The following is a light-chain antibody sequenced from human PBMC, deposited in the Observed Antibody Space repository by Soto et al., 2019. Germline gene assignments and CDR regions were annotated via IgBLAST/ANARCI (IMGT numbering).Light chain of an antibody. Sequence: EIVLTQSPATLSLSPGDRVTLSCRASQTVGRYLSWYQHSPGQGPRLLVYDATNRATGIPARFSGSGSETDFTLTISSLEPEDFAVYYCQQRLHWPFTSGQGTRLEIK. V-gene: IGKV3-11*01. CDR1: QTVGRY. CDR3: QQRLHWPFT. CDR2: DAT. J-gene: IGKJ5*01.